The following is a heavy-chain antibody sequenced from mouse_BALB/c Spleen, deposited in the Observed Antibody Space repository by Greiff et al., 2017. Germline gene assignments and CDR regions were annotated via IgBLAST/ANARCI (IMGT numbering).Heavy chain of an antibody. Sequence: VHVKQSGAELVRSGASVKLSCTASGFNIKDYYMHWVKQRPEQGLEWIGWIDPENGDTEYAPKFQGKATMTADTSSNTAYLQLSSLTSEDTAVYYCTLYRFDYWGQGTTLTVSS. CDR1: GFNIKDYY. V-gene: IGHV14-4*02. CDR2: IDPENGDT. D-gene: IGHD2-14*01. J-gene: IGHJ2*01. CDR3: TLYRFDY.